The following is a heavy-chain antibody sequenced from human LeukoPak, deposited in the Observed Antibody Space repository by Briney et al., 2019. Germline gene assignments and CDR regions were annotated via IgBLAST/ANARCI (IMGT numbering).Heavy chain of an antibody. CDR1: GFTFCDYA. Sequence: PGRSLRLSCTVSGFTFCDYAMGWVRQAPGKGLEWVGFIRSKAYGGTIEYAASVKGRFTISRDDSKSIAYLQMDSLKTEDTAVYFCTRGGSGWYWGSFDYWGQGTLVTVSS. V-gene: IGHV3-49*04. J-gene: IGHJ4*02. CDR3: TRGGSGWYWGSFDY. D-gene: IGHD6-19*01. CDR2: IRSKAYGGTI.